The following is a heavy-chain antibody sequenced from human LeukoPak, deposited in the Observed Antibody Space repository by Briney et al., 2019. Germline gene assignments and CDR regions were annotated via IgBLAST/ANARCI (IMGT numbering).Heavy chain of an antibody. CDR2: INTDGSST. CDR1: GFPFSIYW. Sequence: GGSLRLSCALSGFPFSIYWMLGVPQAPGEGLVWVSRINTDGSSTSYVDSVKGRLTISRDNPKNTLYLPMNSLTAEDAAGCYCARIRSKQPAPDYWGQGTLVTVSS. CDR3: ARIRSKQPAPDY. V-gene: IGHV3-74*01. D-gene: IGHD6-13*01. J-gene: IGHJ4*02.